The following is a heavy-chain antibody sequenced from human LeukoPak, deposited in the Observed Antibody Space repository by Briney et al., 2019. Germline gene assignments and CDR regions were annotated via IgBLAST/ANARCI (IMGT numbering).Heavy chain of an antibody. V-gene: IGHV3-30*02. CDR3: AKEIWPTVTTPGRTYFDY. CDR1: SFTFSSYG. J-gene: IGHJ4*02. CDR2: IRYDGSNK. D-gene: IGHD4-17*01. Sequence: PGGSLTLSCAASSFTFSSYGRHWLRQAPGKGLEWVAFIRYDGSNKYYPDPVRGRFTISRDNSKNTLYMQMTSLRTEDTAVYYCAKEIWPTVTTPGRTYFDYWGQGALVTVSS.